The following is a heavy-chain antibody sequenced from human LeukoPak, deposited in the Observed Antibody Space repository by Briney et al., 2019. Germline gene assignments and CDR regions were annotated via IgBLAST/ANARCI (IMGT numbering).Heavy chain of an antibody. CDR1: GASVTTTAYF. J-gene: IGHJ3*01. V-gene: IGHV4-61*02. CDR2: IYASGNI. D-gene: IGHD5-24*01. CDR3: ASYREAYDLYPHGLDV. Sequence: SQTLSLTCSVSGASVTTTAYFWNWIRQPAGEGLEWIGRIYASGNIHYNPSLRSRVTMSLDTSKNQFSLTMNSVTAADSAVYFCASYREAYDLYPHGLDVWGRGTVVTVSS.